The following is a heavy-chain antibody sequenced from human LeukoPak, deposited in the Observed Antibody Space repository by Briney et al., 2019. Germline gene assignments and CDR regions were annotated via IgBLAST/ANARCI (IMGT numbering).Heavy chain of an antibody. V-gene: IGHV3-48*01. Sequence: GGSLRLSCVASGFTVSNNYMRWVRQAPGKGLEWVSYISSSSSTIYYADSVKGRFTISRDNAKNSLYLQMNSLRAEDTAVYYCARVGWDYHFDYWGQGTLVTVSS. J-gene: IGHJ4*02. CDR2: ISSSSSTI. CDR3: ARVGWDYHFDY. D-gene: IGHD1-7*01. CDR1: GFTVSNNY.